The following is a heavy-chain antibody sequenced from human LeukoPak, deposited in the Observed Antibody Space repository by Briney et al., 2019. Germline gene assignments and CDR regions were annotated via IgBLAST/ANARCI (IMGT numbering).Heavy chain of an antibody. CDR1: GYSYTSHY. V-gene: IGHV1-46*01. CDR2: INPSGGIT. J-gene: IGHJ3*01. D-gene: IGHD2-2*01. Sequence: ASVKVSCKACGYSYTSHYMHWVRPAPGQGREWMGMINPSGGITRYAQKVQGRVTMTRDTSTHTIYMEVSSLRSEDTAVYYCARAHYAGGGFDFWGQGTMVTVSS. CDR3: ARAHYAGGGFDF.